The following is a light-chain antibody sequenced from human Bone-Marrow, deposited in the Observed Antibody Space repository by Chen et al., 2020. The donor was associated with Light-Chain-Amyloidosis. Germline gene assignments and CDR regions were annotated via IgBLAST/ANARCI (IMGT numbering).Light chain of an antibody. J-gene: IGKJ1*01. CDR2: GAS. Sequence: ELVLTQSPATLSVSPGERAILSCRASQNVNNNLAWYQQKPGQAPRLLSYGASTRATGIPARFSGAGSGTEFTLTISSMQSEDFAIYYCQQFDKGPRTFGQGTKVEIK. CDR1: QNVNNN. CDR3: QQFDKGPRT. V-gene: IGKV3-15*01.